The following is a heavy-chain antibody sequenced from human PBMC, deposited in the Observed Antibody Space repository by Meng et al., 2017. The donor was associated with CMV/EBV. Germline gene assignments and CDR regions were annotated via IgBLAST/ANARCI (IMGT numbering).Heavy chain of an antibody. CDR1: GYTFINYP. J-gene: IGHJ4*02. D-gene: IGHD6-19*01. Sequence: ASVKVSCKASGYTFINYPISWVRQAPGQGLEWMGWIIVDNGNTKFAQKFQGRVSMTTDTSTSTAYMALRSLRSDDTAVYYCARGGSGYFFDSWGRGTLVTVSS. CDR3: ARGGSGYFFDS. CDR2: IIVDNGNT. V-gene: IGHV1-18*01.